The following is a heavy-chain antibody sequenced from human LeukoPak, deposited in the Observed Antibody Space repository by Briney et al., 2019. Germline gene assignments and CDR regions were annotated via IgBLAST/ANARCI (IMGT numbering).Heavy chain of an antibody. V-gene: IGHV3-23*01. D-gene: IGHD3-22*01. CDR1: GFNFSTYG. CDR2: INDGGTRT. J-gene: IGHJ4*02. CDR3: ATGGRDSSGYYYSRAGYFDF. Sequence: GGSLRLSCTASGFNFSTYGMSWVRQAPGKGPEWVSAINDGGTRTYYTDSVKGRFTISRDNSKSTLYLQFHSPRAEDTAIYFCATGGRDSSGYYYSRAGYFDFWGQGTLVTVSS.